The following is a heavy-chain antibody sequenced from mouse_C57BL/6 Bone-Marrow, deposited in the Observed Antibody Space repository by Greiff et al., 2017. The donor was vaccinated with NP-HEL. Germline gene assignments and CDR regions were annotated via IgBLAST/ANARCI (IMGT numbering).Heavy chain of an antibody. V-gene: IGHV1-55*01. J-gene: IGHJ2*01. D-gene: IGHD1-1*01. Sequence: QFQLQQPGAELVKPGASVKMSCKASGYTFTSYWITWVKQRPGQGLEWIGDIYPGSGSTNYNEKFKSKATLTVDTSSSTAYMQLSSLTSEDSAVYYCARRHYYGSSPYYFDYWGQGTTLTVSS. CDR2: IYPGSGST. CDR3: ARRHYYGSSPYYFDY. CDR1: GYTFTSYW.